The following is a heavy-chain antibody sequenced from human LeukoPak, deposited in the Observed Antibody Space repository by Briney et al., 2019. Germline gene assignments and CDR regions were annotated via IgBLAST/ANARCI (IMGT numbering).Heavy chain of an antibody. CDR2: ISGSGGST. D-gene: IGHD5-12*01. Sequence: GGSLRLSCAASGFTFSSYAMSWVRQAPGKGLEWVSAISGSGGSTYYADSVKGRFTISRDSSKNTLYLQMNSLRAEDTAVYYCAKVGYSGSIFDYWGQGTLVTVSS. CDR1: GFTFSSYA. V-gene: IGHV3-23*01. J-gene: IGHJ4*02. CDR3: AKVGYSGSIFDY.